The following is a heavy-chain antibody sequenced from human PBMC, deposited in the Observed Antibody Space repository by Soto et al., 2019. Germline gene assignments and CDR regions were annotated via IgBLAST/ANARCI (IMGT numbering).Heavy chain of an antibody. CDR2: IYYSGST. J-gene: IGHJ4*02. CDR1: GGSISSSDYY. Sequence: PSETLSLTCSVSGGSISSSDYYWSWIRQPPGKGLEWLGYIYYSGSTNYNSSLKSRVTISVDTSKNQFSLKLSSVTAADTAVYYCARLNDDILTGYRFHFDYWGQGTLVTVSS. D-gene: IGHD3-9*01. V-gene: IGHV4-30-4*01. CDR3: ARLNDDILTGYRFHFDY.